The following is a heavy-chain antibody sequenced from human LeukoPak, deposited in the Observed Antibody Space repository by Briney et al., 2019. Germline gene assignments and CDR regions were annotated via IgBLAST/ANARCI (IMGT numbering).Heavy chain of an antibody. V-gene: IGHV3-48*01. CDR1: GFTFSSYS. CDR2: ISGGSRGI. D-gene: IGHD6-13*01. J-gene: IGHJ4*02. CDR3: ATSRGSWPDYFDY. Sequence: PGGSLRLSCSASGFTFSSYSMNWVRQTPGKGLEWVSFISGGSRGIHYADSVKGRFTISRDNAENPLFLQMNSLRAEDTAVYYCATSRGSWPDYFDYWGQGTLVTVSS.